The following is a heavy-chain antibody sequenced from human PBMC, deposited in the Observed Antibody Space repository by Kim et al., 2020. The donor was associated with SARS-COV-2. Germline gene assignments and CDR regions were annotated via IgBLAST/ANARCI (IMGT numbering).Heavy chain of an antibody. D-gene: IGHD6-13*01. CDR1: GDSVSSNSAA. V-gene: IGHV6-1*01. Sequence: SQTLSLTCAISGDSVSSNSAAWNWIRQSPSRGLEWLGRTYYRSKWYNDYAVSVKSRITINPDTSKNQFSLQLNSVTPEDTAVYYCARDAHSTPGRGYGMDVWGQGTTVTVSS. CDR3: ARDAHSTPGRGYGMDV. CDR2: TYYRSKWYN. J-gene: IGHJ6*02.